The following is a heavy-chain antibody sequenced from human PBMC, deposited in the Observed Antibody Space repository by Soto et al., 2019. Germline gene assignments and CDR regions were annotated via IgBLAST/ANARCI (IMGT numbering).Heavy chain of an antibody. CDR2: IIPILGIA. CDR3: AREKAGGFREH. Sequence: QVQLVQSGAEVKKPGSSVKVSCKASGGTFSSYTISWVRQAPGQGLEWMGRIIPILGIANYAQKFQGRVTITADKSTSTAYMELSSLRSEDTAVYYCAREKAGGFREHWGQGTLVTVSS. D-gene: IGHD3-10*01. CDR1: GGTFSSYT. V-gene: IGHV1-69*08. J-gene: IGHJ1*01.